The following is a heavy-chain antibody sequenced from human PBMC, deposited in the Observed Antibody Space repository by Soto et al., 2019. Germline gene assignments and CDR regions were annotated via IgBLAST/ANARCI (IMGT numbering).Heavy chain of an antibody. Sequence: EVQLLESGGGLVQPGGSLRLSCAASGFTFISYAMNWVRQAPGKGLQWVSAISGGGDDTFYADSVKGRFTISRDNSRNTVTLQMNSLGADDTAVYYCARKVPGSTTRPDYWYFDLWGRGTLVTVSS. D-gene: IGHD3-10*01. J-gene: IGHJ2*01. CDR2: ISGGGDDT. CDR1: GFTFISYA. V-gene: IGHV3-23*01. CDR3: ARKVPGSTTRPDYWYFDL.